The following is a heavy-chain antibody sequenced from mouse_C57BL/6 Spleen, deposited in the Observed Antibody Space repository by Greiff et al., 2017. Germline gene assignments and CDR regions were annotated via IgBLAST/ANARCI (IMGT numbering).Heavy chain of an antibody. D-gene: IGHD2-4*01. CDR2: IDPSDSYT. J-gene: IGHJ3*01. CDR3: ARREYDYSFAY. V-gene: IGHV1-50*01. Sequence: QVQLQQPGAELVKPGASVKLSCKASGYTFTSYWMQWVKQRPGQGLEWIGEIDPSDSYTNYNQKFKGKATLTVDTSSSTAYMQLSSLTSEDSAVYYCARREYDYSFAYWRQGTLVTVSA. CDR1: GYTFTSYW.